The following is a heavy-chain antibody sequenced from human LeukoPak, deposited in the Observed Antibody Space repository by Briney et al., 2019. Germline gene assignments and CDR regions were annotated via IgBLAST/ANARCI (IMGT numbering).Heavy chain of an antibody. D-gene: IGHD1-26*01. V-gene: IGHV4-39*02. CDR1: GGSISSSSYY. CDR2: VYYTGST. Sequence: SETLSLTCTVSGGSISSSSYYWGWIRQPPGKGLEWIGSVYYTGSTYYSPSLKSRVTISVDTSKNHFSLRLSSVTAADTAVYYCARVGAWDGPLYWGQGTLVTVSS. J-gene: IGHJ4*02. CDR3: ARVGAWDGPLY.